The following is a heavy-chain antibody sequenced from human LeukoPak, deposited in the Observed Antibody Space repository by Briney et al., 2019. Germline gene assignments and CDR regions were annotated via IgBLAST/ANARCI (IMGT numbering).Heavy chain of an antibody. D-gene: IGHD1-26*01. CDR1: GFTFDDYA. V-gene: IGHV3-9*01. CDR3: ARGEATGPQDY. Sequence: PGGSLRLSCAASGFTFDDYAMHWVRQAPGKGLEWVSGISWNSGSIDYADSVKGRFTISRDNAKNSLYLQMNSLRAEDTAVYYCARGEATGPQDYWGQGTLVTVSS. J-gene: IGHJ4*02. CDR2: ISWNSGSI.